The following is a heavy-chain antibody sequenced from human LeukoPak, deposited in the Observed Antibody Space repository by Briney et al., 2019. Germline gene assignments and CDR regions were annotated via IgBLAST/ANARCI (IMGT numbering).Heavy chain of an antibody. V-gene: IGHV4-39*01. CDR2: IYYSGGT. CDR3: ARHASLSDFDP. CDR1: GGSISSSSYY. D-gene: IGHD6-6*01. Sequence: SETLSLTGTVSGGSISSSSYYWGWIRQPPGKGLEWIGSIYYSGGTYYNPSLKSRVTISVDTSKNQFSLKLSSVTAADTAVYYCARHASLSDFDPWGQGTLVTVSS. J-gene: IGHJ5*02.